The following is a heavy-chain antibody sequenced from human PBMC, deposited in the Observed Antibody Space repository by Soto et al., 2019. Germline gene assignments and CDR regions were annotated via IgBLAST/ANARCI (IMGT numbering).Heavy chain of an antibody. D-gene: IGHD6-6*01. CDR3: ARESIASDAFDI. CDR2: INPNSGGT. Sequence: AAVKASCKASGYTFTDYYMHWVRQAPGQGLEWMGWINPNSGGTNYAQKFQGWVTMTRDTSISTAYMELSRLRSDDTAVYYCARESIASDAFDIWGQGTMVTVSS. V-gene: IGHV1-2*04. CDR1: GYTFTDYY. J-gene: IGHJ3*02.